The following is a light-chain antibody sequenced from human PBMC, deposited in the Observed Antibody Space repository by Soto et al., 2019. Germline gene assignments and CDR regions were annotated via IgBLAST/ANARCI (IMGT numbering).Light chain of an antibody. CDR2: RNN. CDR1: SSNIGSNY. Sequence: QSALTQPPSASGTPGQRVTISCSGSSSNIGSNYVYWYQQPPGTAPKLLIYRNNQRPSGVPDRFSGSKSGTSASLAISGLRSEDEADYYCAAWDDSLSGHVVFGGGTKLTVL. CDR3: AAWDDSLSGHVV. J-gene: IGLJ2*01. V-gene: IGLV1-47*01.